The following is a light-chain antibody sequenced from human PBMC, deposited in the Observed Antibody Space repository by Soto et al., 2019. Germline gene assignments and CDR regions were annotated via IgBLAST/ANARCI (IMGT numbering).Light chain of an antibody. V-gene: IGKV3-20*01. CDR3: QQXGSSLGVT. CDR2: GAA. CDR1: QSVSSSY. J-gene: IGKJ4*01. Sequence: EIVLTQSPGTLSLSPGERATLSCRASQSVSSSYLAWYQQKPGQAPRLLIYGAASRATGIPDRFSGSGSGTDFTLPISRLEPEDFAVYYCQQXGSSLGVTFGGGTKVDIK.